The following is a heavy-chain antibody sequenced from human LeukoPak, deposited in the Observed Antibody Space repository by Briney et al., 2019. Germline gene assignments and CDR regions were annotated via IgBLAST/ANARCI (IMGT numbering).Heavy chain of an antibody. V-gene: IGHV1-2*02. D-gene: IGHD3-22*01. J-gene: IGHJ4*02. CDR3: ARVRYDSSGYHY. CDR1: GYTFTGYY. Sequence: GASVKVSCKASGYTFTGYYMHWVRQAPGQGLEWMGWINPNSGGTNYAQKFQGRVTVTRDTSISTAYMELSRLRSDDTAVYYCARVRYDSSGYHYWGQGTLVTVSS. CDR2: INPNSGGT.